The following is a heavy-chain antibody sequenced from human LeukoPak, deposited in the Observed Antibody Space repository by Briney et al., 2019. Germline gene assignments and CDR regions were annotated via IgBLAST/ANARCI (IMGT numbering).Heavy chain of an antibody. D-gene: IGHD5-18*01. CDR2: IYYSGST. CDR3: ARGYNYAKTWFDP. J-gene: IGHJ5*02. Sequence: SETLSLTCTVSGGSISGYYWTWIRQPPGQGLEWIGYIYYSGSTNYNPSLRSRVTISVDTSKNQFSLRLSSVTAADTAVYYCARGYNYAKTWFDPWGQGTLVTVSS. CDR1: GGSISGYY. V-gene: IGHV4-59*08.